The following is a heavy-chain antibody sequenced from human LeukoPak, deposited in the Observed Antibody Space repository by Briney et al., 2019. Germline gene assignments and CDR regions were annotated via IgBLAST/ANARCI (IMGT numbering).Heavy chain of an antibody. J-gene: IGHJ5*02. CDR2: IYHSGST. V-gene: IGHV4-38-2*01. Sequence: PSETLSLTCAVSGYSISSGYYWGWIRQPPGKGQEWIGSIYHSGSTYYNPSLKSRVTISVDTSKNQFSLKLSSVTAADTAVYYCARPGYCSSTSCPQGWFDPWGQGTLVTVSS. D-gene: IGHD2-2*01. CDR1: GYSISSGYY. CDR3: ARPGYCSSTSCPQGWFDP.